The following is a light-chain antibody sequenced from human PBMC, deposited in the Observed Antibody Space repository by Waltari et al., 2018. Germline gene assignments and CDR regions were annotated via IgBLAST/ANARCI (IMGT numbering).Light chain of an antibody. CDR3: QHGGA. CDR2: RAS. J-gene: IGKJ1*01. CDR1: QNINIY. Sequence: DIQMTQSPSTLSASLRHRVTMTCRASQNINIYGAWYQQKPGKAPKVLIFRASELLSGVPSRFSGSGSGTYFTLTITSLQPDDFATYYCQHGGAFGQGTKVEIE. V-gene: IGKV1-5*03.